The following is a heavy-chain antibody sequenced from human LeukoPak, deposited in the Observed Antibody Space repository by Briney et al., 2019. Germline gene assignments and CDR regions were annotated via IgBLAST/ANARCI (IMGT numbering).Heavy chain of an antibody. J-gene: IGHJ4*02. CDR1: EFTSSSYG. V-gene: IGHV3-30*18. CDR3: AKDLAIVVVPAVIDY. CDR2: ISNDGNNK. D-gene: IGHD2-2*01. Sequence: GGSLRLSCAASEFTSSSYGMHWVRQAPGRGREGVALISNDGNNKYYADSVKGRFTISRDNSKNTLYLQMNSLRAEDTAIYYCAKDLAIVVVPAVIDYWGQGTLVTVSS.